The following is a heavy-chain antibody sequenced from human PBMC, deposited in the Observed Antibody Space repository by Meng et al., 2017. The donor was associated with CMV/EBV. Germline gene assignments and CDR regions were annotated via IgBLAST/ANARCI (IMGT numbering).Heavy chain of an antibody. J-gene: IGHJ6*02. D-gene: IGHD3-22*01. CDR3: ARDTYYYDSSGYYSYYYYYGMDV. Sequence: GSLRLSCTVSGGSISSSSYYWGWIRQPPGKGLEWIGSIYYSGSTYYNPSLKSRVTISVDTSKNQFSLKLGSVTAADTAVYYCARDTYYYDSSGYYSYYYYYGMDVWGQGTTVTVSS. CDR1: GGSISSSSYY. CDR2: IYYSGST. V-gene: IGHV4-39*07.